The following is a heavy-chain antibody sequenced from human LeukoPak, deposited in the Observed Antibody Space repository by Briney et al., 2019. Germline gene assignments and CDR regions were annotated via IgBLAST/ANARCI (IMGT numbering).Heavy chain of an antibody. CDR2: IYSGGAT. D-gene: IGHD2-2*01. CDR1: GFSVSTNY. CDR3: APVVPTADFDY. J-gene: IGHJ4*02. Sequence: GGSLRLSCAASGFSVSTNYMTWVRQAPGEGLEWVSVIYSGGATYYADSVKGRFTISRDNFKKTLFLQMNSLRVEDTAVYYCAPVVPTADFDYWGQGTLVTVSS. V-gene: IGHV3-53*01.